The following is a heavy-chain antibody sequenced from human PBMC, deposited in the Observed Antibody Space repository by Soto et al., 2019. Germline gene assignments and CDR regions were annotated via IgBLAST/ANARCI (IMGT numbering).Heavy chain of an antibody. D-gene: IGHD4-17*01. J-gene: IGHJ6*03. CDR1: GDTFSNHT. V-gene: IGHV1-69*04. CDR2: IIPSLGVA. CDR3: ARVAEMGTVTEGYYYYMDV. Sequence: QVQLVQSGAEVKKPGSSVKVSCKASGDTFSNHTISRVRQAPGQGLEWMGRIIPSLGVANYAQKFQGRVTITADKSTTTAYMELSSLRSADTAVYYCARVAEMGTVTEGYYYYMDVWGKGTTVTVSS.